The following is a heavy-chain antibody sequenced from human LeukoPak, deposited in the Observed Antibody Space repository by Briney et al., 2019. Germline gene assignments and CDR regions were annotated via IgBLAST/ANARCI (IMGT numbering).Heavy chain of an antibody. Sequence: GASVKVSCKASGYTFTGYYMHWVRQAPGQGLEWMGWINPNSGGTNYAQKFQGRVTMTRDTSISTAYMELSRLRSDDTAVYYCASPSGYYLDYYYYGMDVWGQGTAVTVSS. CDR2: INPNSGGT. V-gene: IGHV1-2*02. J-gene: IGHJ6*02. CDR3: ASPSGYYLDYYYYGMDV. CDR1: GYTFTGYY. D-gene: IGHD3-22*01.